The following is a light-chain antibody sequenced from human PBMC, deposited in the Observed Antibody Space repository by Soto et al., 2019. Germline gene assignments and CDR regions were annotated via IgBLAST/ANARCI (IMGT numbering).Light chain of an antibody. CDR1: SSNIGTNS. CDR3: STLDDSLRGWV. Sequence: QSVLTQPPSASATPGQRVTISCSGSSSNIGTNSVYWYQQLPGTAPKVRIYNNTQRPSGVPDRFSASKSGTSASLAISGLRSDDEADYYCSTLDDSLRGWVFGGGTELTVL. V-gene: IGLV1-47*01. J-gene: IGLJ3*02. CDR2: NNT.